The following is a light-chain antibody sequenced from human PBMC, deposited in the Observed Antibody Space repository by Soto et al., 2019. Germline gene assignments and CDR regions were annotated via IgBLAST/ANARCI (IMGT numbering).Light chain of an antibody. CDR3: NSFTSGCTYG. J-gene: IGLJ1*01. CDR2: EVT. V-gene: IGLV2-18*02. CDR1: SSDVGSYNR. Sequence: QSALTQPPSVSGSPGPSVAICCIGDSSDVGSYNRVSWYQQSPGTAPKLISPEVTTRPSGVPDRFSGSQSGNTPSLTISGLQAEDEADYSCNSFTSGCTYGFGTGTKVTFL.